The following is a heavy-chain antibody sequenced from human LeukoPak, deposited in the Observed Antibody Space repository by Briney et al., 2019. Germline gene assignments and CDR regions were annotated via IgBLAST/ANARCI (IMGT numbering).Heavy chain of an antibody. J-gene: IGHJ3*02. CDR2: INPNSGGT. CDR1: GYTFTGYY. Sequence: ASVKVSCKASGYTFTGYYMHWVRQAPGQGLEWMGWINPNSGGTNYAQKFQGRVTMTRDTSISTAYMELSRLRSDDTAVYYCASXXXXXXXTGIHDAFDIWGQGTMVTVSS. CDR3: ASXXXXXXXTGIHDAFDI. D-gene: IGHD1-1*01. V-gene: IGHV1-2*02.